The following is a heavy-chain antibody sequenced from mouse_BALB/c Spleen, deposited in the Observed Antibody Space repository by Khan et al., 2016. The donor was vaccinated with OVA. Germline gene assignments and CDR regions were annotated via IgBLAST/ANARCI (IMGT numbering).Heavy chain of an antibody. D-gene: IGHD2-14*01. CDR2: IWGGGNT. J-gene: IGHJ4*01. CDR3: ARTYYRYDGYYAIDY. CDR1: GFSLSRYN. V-gene: IGHV2-6-4*01. Sequence: QVQLKQSGPGLVAPSQSLSITCTVSGFSLSRYNVHWVRQPPGKGLAWLGMIWGGGNTDYNSALKSRLTISKDNSKSQVFVKMNSLQTYYTAMYYCARTYYRYDGYYAIDYWGQGTSVTVSS.